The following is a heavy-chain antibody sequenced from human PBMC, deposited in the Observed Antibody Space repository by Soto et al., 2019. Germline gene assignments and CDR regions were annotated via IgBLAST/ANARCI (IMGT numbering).Heavy chain of an antibody. CDR3: ARSLVNGTYEAFAI. D-gene: IGHD6-13*01. V-gene: IGHV5-51*01. CDR2: IYPGDSDT. CDR1: GYNFNRYW. Sequence: PGASLKISCKGSGYNFNRYWIGWVRQMPGKGLEWMGVIYPGDSDTRYSPSLQGQVTISADKSSSAAYLQWSSLQASDTATYYCARSLVNGTYEAFAIWGQGTMVTVSS. J-gene: IGHJ3*02.